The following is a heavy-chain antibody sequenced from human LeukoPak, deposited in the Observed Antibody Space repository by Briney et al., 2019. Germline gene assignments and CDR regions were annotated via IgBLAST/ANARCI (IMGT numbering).Heavy chain of an antibody. D-gene: IGHD2-2*01. Sequence: TSETLSLTCAVYGGSFSGYYWSWIRQPPGKGLEWIGEIDHSGSTNYNPSLKSRVTISVDTSKNQFSLKLSSVTAADTAVYYCARARFIVVVPAAIDIDAFDIWGQGTMVTVSS. CDR1: GGSFSGYY. V-gene: IGHV4-34*01. CDR3: ARARFIVVVPAAIDIDAFDI. CDR2: IDHSGST. J-gene: IGHJ3*02.